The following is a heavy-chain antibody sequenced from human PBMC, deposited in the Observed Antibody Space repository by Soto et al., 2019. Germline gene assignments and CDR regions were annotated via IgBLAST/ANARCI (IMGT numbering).Heavy chain of an antibody. CDR2: ISASGGTT. V-gene: IGHV3-48*03. CDR1: GFTFSDHE. CDR3: ARDRSLIFAVPPYGMDV. Sequence: GSLRLSCVVSGFTFSDHEMNWVRQAPGKGPEWLSRISASGGTTSYADSVKGRFTISRDNSRDSLYLHMSNLRAEDTAIYYCARDRSLIFAVPPYGMDVWGQGTTVTVSS. D-gene: IGHD3-3*01. J-gene: IGHJ6*02.